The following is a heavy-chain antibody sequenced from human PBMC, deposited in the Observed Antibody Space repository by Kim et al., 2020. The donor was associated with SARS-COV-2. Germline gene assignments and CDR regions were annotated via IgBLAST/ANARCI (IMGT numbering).Heavy chain of an antibody. CDR2: ISYDGSNK. D-gene: IGHD1-7*01. J-gene: IGHJ4*02. CDR1: GFTFSSYA. CDR3: AREPDGITGTNALDY. V-gene: IGHV3-30-3*01. Sequence: GGSLRLSCAASGFTFSSYAMHWVRQAPGKGLEWVAVISYDGSNKYYADSVKGRFTISRDNSKNTLYLQMNSLRAEDTAVYYCAREPDGITGTNALDYWGQGTLVTVSS.